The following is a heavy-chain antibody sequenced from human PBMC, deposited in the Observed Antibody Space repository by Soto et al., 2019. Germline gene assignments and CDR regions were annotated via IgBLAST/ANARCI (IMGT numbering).Heavy chain of an antibody. D-gene: IGHD6-25*01. V-gene: IGHV3-9*01. CDR3: VKGAAARLFEH. CDR2: ISCNSGTI. J-gene: IGHJ1*01. Sequence: GRSLRVSCPASGFSFAGAAMHWVRQVPGKGLESDSSISCNSGTIGYADSVKGRFTITRDNAKNSLFLKIDNLRAEDTAFYLCVKGAAARLFEHWGQGTLVTVSS. CDR1: GFSFAGAA.